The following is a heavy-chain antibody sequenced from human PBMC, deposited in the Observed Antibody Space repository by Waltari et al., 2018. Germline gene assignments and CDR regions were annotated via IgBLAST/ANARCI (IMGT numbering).Heavy chain of an antibody. V-gene: IGHV3-53*01. Sequence: EVQVVESGGGSVQPGESLRLSCAVSGFSISHNYMSWVRQAPGKGLEWAATIFSAGSAHFADSVKGRFTLSKDNSKNTVYLEMNDLRVEDTAIYFCASLYCSRGSCYVDYWGQGTLVTVSP. CDR2: IFSAGSA. CDR3: ASLYCSRGSCYVDY. CDR1: GFSISHNY. D-gene: IGHD2-15*01. J-gene: IGHJ4*02.